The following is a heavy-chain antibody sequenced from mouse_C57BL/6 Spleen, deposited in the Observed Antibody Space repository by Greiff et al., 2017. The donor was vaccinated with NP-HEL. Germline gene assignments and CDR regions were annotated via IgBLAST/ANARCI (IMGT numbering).Heavy chain of an antibody. CDR2: INPSNGGT. CDR1: GYTFTSYW. CDR3: ARSSYYGSSSYWYFDV. V-gene: IGHV1-53*01. Sequence: QVQLQQPGTELVKPGASVKLSCKASGYTFTSYWMHWVKQRPGQGLEWIGNINPSNGGTNYNEKFKSKATLTVDKSSSTAYMQLSSLTSEDSAVDYCARSSYYGSSSYWYFDVWGTGTTVTVSS. D-gene: IGHD1-1*01. J-gene: IGHJ1*03.